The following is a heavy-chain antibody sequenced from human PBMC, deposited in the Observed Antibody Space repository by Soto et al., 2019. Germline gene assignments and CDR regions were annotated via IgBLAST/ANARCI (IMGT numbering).Heavy chain of an antibody. CDR3: ARDIRGYSRAFDY. CDR1: GDSVGSASYY. Sequence: QVQLQESGPGLLKPSETLSLTCTVSGDSVGSASYYWTWIRQPPGEGLEWIGYISATGSTNYNPSLKSRLTLSVDTSKNHFSLRLSSVTAADTAVYYCARDIRGYSRAFDYWGQGTLVTVSS. V-gene: IGHV4-61*03. CDR2: ISATGST. J-gene: IGHJ4*02. D-gene: IGHD5-18*01.